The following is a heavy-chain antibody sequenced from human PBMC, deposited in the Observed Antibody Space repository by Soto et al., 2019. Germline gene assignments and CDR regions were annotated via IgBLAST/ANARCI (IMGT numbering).Heavy chain of an antibody. V-gene: IGHV3-23*01. CDR1: GFTFSSYA. CDR2: ISGSGGST. D-gene: IGHD1-26*01. J-gene: IGHJ5*02. Sequence: TVGSLRLSCAASGFTFSSYAMSWVRQAPGKGLEWVSAISGSGGSTYYADSVKGRFTISRDNSKNTLYLQMNSLRAEDTAVYYCAKWHSGTRRWFDPWGQGTLVTVSS. CDR3: AKWHSGTRRWFDP.